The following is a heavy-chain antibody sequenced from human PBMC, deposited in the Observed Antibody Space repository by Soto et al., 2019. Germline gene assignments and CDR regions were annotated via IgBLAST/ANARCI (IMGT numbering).Heavy chain of an antibody. CDR2: ITAGGFNT. J-gene: IGHJ4*02. Sequence: EVQLLESGEDLVQPGGSLRLSCVASGFTFSNDDLSWVRQASGKGLEWVSAITAGGFNTYYADSVKGRFTISRDNSKNTLYLQMNSLRAEDTAVYYCAKNIGGFSGYANFDYWGQGTLVTVSS. CDR3: AKNIGGFSGYANFDY. V-gene: IGHV3-23*01. D-gene: IGHD5-12*01. CDR1: GFTFSNDD.